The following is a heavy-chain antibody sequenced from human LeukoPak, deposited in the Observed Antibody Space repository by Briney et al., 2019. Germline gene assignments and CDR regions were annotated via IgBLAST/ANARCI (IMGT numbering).Heavy chain of an antibody. D-gene: IGHD3-10*01. CDR3: ARVTTRMVGGYYYYYGMDV. CDR1: GYTFTGYY. CDR2: INPNSGGT. V-gene: IGHV1-2*02. J-gene: IGHJ6*02. Sequence: ASVKVSCKASGYTFTGYYMHWVRQAPGQGLEWMGWINPNSGGTNYAQKFQGRVAMTRDTSISTAYMELSRPRSDDTAVYYCARVTTRMVGGYYYYYGMDVWGQGTTVTVSS.